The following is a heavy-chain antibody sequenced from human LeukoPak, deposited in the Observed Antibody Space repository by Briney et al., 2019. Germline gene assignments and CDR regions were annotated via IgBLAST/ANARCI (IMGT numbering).Heavy chain of an antibody. V-gene: IGHV4-34*01. Sequence: SETLSLTCAVYGGSFSGYYWSWFRQPPGEGLEWIGEIYESGTTKYNPSLKSRVAISMVPSKQQFSLRLSSVTAADTAVYYCARGAWATRLASWGLGTPVIVSS. J-gene: IGHJ4*02. CDR1: GGSFSGYY. CDR2: IYESGTT. CDR3: ARGAWATRLAS. D-gene: IGHD2-15*01.